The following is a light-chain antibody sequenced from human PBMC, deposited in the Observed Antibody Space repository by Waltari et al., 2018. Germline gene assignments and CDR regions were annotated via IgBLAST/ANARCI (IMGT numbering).Light chain of an antibody. CDR2: EVS. CDR1: RNDVWTSYL. Sequence: SALTQPASVSGSPGQSITLSSTGTRNDVWTSYLVSWYQQYPGKAPKVVVYEVSKRPSGVSNRFSGSKSGNTASLTISGLQAEDEADYYCCSYTRSDYVTFGGGTKVTVL. CDR3: CSYTRSDYVT. J-gene: IGLJ2*01. V-gene: IGLV2-23*02.